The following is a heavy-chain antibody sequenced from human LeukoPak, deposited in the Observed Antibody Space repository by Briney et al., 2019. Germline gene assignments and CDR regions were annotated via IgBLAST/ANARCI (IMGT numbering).Heavy chain of an antibody. V-gene: IGHV4-39*07. D-gene: IGHD4-17*01. CDR1: GGSISSSSYY. CDR3: ARDADYGDYGSYYYMDV. J-gene: IGHJ6*03. Sequence: SETLSLTCTVSGGSISSSSYYWGWIRQPPGKGLEWIGSIYYSGSTYYNPSLKSRVTMSVDTSKNQFSLKLSSVTAADTAVYYCARDADYGDYGSYYYMDVWGKGTTVTVSS. CDR2: IYYSGST.